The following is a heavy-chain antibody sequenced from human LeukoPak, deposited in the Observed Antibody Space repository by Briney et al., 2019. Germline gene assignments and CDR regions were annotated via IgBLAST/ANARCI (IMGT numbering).Heavy chain of an antibody. CDR3: AREGTTGSYFDH. D-gene: IGHD2-8*02. V-gene: IGHV3-30*01. J-gene: IGHJ4*02. Sequence: GGSLRLSCAASGFTLNDNRMHWVRQAPGKGLEWVAVISYDGSDKTYADSVKGRFTISRDNSKNTLYLQIDSLRAEDTAVYFCAREGTTGSYFDHWGQGTLVSVSS. CDR1: GFTLNDNR. CDR2: ISYDGSDK.